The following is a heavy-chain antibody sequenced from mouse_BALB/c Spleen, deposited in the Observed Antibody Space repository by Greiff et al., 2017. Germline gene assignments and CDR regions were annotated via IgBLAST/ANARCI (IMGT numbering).Heavy chain of an antibody. CDR3: ARREYGNYFYAMDY. Sequence: DVKLVESGPGLVKPSQSLSLTCTVTGYSITSDYAWNWIRQFPGNKLEWMGYISYSGSTSYNPSLKSRISITRDTSKNQFFLQLNSVTTEDTATYYCARREYGNYFYAMDYWGQGTSVTVSS. CDR2: ISYSGST. CDR1: GYSITSDYA. V-gene: IGHV3-2*02. D-gene: IGHD2-10*02. J-gene: IGHJ4*01.